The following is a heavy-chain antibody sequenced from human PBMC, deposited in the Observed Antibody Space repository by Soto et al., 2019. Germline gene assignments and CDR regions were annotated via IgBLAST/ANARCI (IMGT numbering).Heavy chain of an antibody. CDR3: ARDYCYDSSYYYYYYGMDV. CDR2: INPSGGST. D-gene: IGHD3-22*01. J-gene: IGHJ6*02. V-gene: IGHV1-46*01. Sequence: ASVKVSCKASGYTFTSYYMHWVRQAPGQGREWMGIINPSGGSTSYAQKFQGRVTMTRDTSTSTVYMELSSLRSEDTAVYYCARDYCYDSSYYYYYYGMDVWGQGTTVNVSS. CDR1: GYTFTSYY.